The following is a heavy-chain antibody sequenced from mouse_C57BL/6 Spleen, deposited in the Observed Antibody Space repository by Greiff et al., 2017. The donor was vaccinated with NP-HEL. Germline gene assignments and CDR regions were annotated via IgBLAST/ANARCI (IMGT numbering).Heavy chain of an antibody. J-gene: IGHJ4*01. CDR2: IYPGNSDT. D-gene: IGHD2-5*01. Sequence: VQLQQSGTVLARPGASVKMSCKTSGYTFTSYWMHWVKQRPGQGLEWIGAIYPGNSDTSYNQKFKGKATLTAVTSASTAYMELSSLTNEDSAVYYCTRYSNFYAMDYWGQGTSVTVSS. CDR1: GYTFTSYW. CDR3: TRYSNFYAMDY. V-gene: IGHV1-5*01.